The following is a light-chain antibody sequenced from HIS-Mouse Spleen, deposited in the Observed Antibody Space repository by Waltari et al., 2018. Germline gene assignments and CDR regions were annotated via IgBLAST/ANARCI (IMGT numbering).Light chain of an antibody. J-gene: IGLJ3*02. CDR3: CSYAGSSTWV. CDR2: EGS. Sequence: QSALTQPASVSGSPGQSITISCTGTSSDVGSYNLVSWYQQHQGKAPKLMIYEGSKRAAGVSDRLSGSRSGNTASLTISGLQAEDEADYYCCSYAGSSTWVFGGGTKLTVL. V-gene: IGLV2-23*01. CDR1: SSDVGSYNL.